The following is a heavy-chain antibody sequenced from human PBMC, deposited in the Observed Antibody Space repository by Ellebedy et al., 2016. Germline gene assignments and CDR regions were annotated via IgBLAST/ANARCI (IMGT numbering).Heavy chain of an antibody. D-gene: IGHD2-21*02. CDR2: VSYRGAT. CDR3: GRRGDVVVTERWYFDL. J-gene: IGHJ2*01. V-gene: IGHV4-39*01. Sequence: SETLSLTCAVSAGSLTRGPYSWGWICQSPGRRLEWVGSVSYRGATYFHPSLKSRVANSVDTSENRGSLNLRSVTAADTAVYFCGRRGDVVVTERWYFDLWGRGTLVTVSS. CDR1: AGSLTRGPYS.